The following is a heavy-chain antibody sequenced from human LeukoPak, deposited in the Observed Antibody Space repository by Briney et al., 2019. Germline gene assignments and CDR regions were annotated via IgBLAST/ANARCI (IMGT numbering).Heavy chain of an antibody. CDR1: GGSISSDY. CDR2: IYYSGRT. V-gene: IGHV4-59*01. CDR3: ARGTPVVPAAIRWFDP. Sequence: SETLSLTCTVSGGSISSDYWSWIRQPPGKGLEWIGYIYYSGRTNYNPSLKSRVTISVDTSKNQFSLKLSSVTAADTAIYYCARGTPVVPAAIRWFDPWGQGTLVTVSS. D-gene: IGHD2-2*01. J-gene: IGHJ5*02.